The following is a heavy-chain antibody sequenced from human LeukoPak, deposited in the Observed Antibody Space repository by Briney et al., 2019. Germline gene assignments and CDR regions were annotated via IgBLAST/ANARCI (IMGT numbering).Heavy chain of an antibody. J-gene: IGHJ3*02. Sequence: GESLKISCKGSGYSFSSFWLGWVRQMPGKGLEWMGLIDPADSDSRYSPSFQGQVIFSDDKSTKTAYLQWSSLKASDTAMYYCAGPTYYYDSSGSPHAFDIWGQGTMVTVSS. CDR3: AGPTYYYDSSGSPHAFDI. CDR2: IDPADSDS. V-gene: IGHV5-51*01. CDR1: GYSFSSFW. D-gene: IGHD3-22*01.